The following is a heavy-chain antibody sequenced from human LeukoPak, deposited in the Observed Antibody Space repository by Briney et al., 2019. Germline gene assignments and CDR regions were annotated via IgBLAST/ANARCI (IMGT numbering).Heavy chain of an antibody. CDR3: AKQYCSSTSCYRYYYYYYTDV. J-gene: IGHJ6*03. Sequence: GGSLRLSFAASGFTFSSYAMSWVRQAPGKGLEWVSAISGSGGSTYYADSVKGRFTISRDNSKNTLYLQMNSLRAEDTAVYYCAKQYCSSTSCYRYYYYYYTDVWGKGTTVTVSS. CDR2: ISGSGGST. CDR1: GFTFSSYA. D-gene: IGHD2-2*02. V-gene: IGHV3-23*01.